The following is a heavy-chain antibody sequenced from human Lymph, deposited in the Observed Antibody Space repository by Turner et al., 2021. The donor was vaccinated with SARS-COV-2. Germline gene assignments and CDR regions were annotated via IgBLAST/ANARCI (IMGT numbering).Heavy chain of an antibody. D-gene: IGHD6-13*01. CDR3: ARDLGTYGMDV. CDR1: GLIVSRNY. Sequence: EVQLVETGGGLIQPGGSLRLSCAASGLIVSRNYMNWSRQAPGKGLEWVSVIYSGGTTYYADSVKGRFTISRDNSKNTLYLQMNSLRVEDTAVYYCARDLGTYGMDVWGQGTTVTVSS. J-gene: IGHJ6*02. V-gene: IGHV3-53*02. CDR2: IYSGGTT.